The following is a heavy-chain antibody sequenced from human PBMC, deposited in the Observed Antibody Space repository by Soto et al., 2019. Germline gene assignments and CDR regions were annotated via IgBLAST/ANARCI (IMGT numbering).Heavy chain of an antibody. V-gene: IGHV4-59*01. J-gene: IGHJ5*02. CDR2: IYYSGRT. CDR3: AREYYDIFTGYSSPNWFDP. CDR1: GGSISSYY. D-gene: IGHD3-9*01. Sequence: QVQLQESGPGLVKPSETLSLTCTVSGGSISSYYWSWIRQPPGKGLEWIGYIYYSGRTNYNPSLKSRVNISVDTSKNQFSLKLSSVTAADTAVYYCAREYYDIFTGYSSPNWFDPWGQGTLVTVSS.